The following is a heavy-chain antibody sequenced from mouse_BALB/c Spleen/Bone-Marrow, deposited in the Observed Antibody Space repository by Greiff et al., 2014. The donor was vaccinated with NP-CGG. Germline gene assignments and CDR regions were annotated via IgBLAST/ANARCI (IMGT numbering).Heavy chain of an antibody. D-gene: IGHD4-1*01. J-gene: IGHJ2*01. CDR3: APLTGTFDY. CDR2: IDPANGNT. Sequence: DVKLQESGAELVKPGASVKLSCTASGFNIKDTYMHWVKQRPEQGLEWIGRIDPANGNTQYDPKFQDKATITADTSSNTAYLQLSSLTSEDTAVYYCAPLTGTFDYWGQGTTLTVSS. CDR1: GFNIKDTY. V-gene: IGHV14-3*02.